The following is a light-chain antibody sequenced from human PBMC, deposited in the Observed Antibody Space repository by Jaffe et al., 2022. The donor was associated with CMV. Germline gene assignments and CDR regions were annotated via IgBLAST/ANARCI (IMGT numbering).Light chain of an antibody. V-gene: IGLV1-44*01. CDR1: SSNIGSNT. CDR3: AAWDDSLNGWV. Sequence: QSVLTQPPSASGTPGQRVTISCSGSSSNIGSNTVNWYQQVPGTAPKLLIYSNNQRPSGVPDRFSASKSGTSASLAISGLQSEDEADYYCAAWDDSLNGWVFGGGTKLTVL. CDR2: SNN. J-gene: IGLJ3*02.